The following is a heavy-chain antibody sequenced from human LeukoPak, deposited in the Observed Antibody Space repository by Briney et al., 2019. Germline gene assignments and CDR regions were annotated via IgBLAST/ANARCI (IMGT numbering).Heavy chain of an antibody. J-gene: IGHJ5*02. CDR3: AREVPGCSSTSCYGRGWFDP. D-gene: IGHD2-2*01. CDR1: GYTFTSYG. Sequence: ASVKVSCKASGYTFTSYGISWVRQAPGQGLEWMGWISAYNGNTNYAQKPQGRVTMTTDTSTSTAYMELRSLRSDDTAVYYCAREVPGCSSTSCYGRGWFDPWGQGTLVTVSS. CDR2: ISAYNGNT. V-gene: IGHV1-18*01.